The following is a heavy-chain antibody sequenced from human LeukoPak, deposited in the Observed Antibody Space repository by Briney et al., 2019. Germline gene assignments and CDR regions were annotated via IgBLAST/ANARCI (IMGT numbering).Heavy chain of an antibody. Sequence: GGSLRLSCAASGFTFRSYSMNWVRQAPGKGLEWVSAISSTSTYIFYADSVKGRFTISRDNAKNSLYLQMNSLRAEDTAVYYCARDPRGYSYGPSYYMDVWGKGTTVTISS. CDR3: ARDPRGYSYGPSYYMDV. J-gene: IGHJ6*03. V-gene: IGHV3-21*01. D-gene: IGHD5-18*01. CDR1: GFTFRSYS. CDR2: ISSTSTYI.